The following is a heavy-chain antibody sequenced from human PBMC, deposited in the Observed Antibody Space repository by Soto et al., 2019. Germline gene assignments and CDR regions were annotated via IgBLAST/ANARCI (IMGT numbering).Heavy chain of an antibody. Sequence: PSETLSLTCTVSGGSISSVGYYWSWIRQHPGKGLEWIGYIYYSGSTYYNPSLKSRVTISVDTSKNQFSLKLSSVTAADTAVYYCARGPRGYSYGEDYYYGMDVWGQGTTVTVSS. CDR2: IYYSGST. CDR1: GGSISSVGYY. J-gene: IGHJ6*02. D-gene: IGHD5-18*01. V-gene: IGHV4-31*03. CDR3: ARGPRGYSYGEDYYYGMDV.